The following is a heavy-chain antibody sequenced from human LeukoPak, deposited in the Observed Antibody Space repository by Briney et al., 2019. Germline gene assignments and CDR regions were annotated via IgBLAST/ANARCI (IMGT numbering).Heavy chain of an antibody. CDR2: ISGSGGSA. D-gene: IGHD7-27*01. CDR1: RFNFSSYA. V-gene: IGHV3-23*01. CDR3: AKRASETGDPS. J-gene: IGHJ4*02. Sequence: GGALRLSCAASRFNFSSYALSSGPAAPGEGLGGVSAISGSGGSASYAATVKGRFTISRDNFENTLWLQMNSLRAEDPAVYYCAKRASETGDPSWGQGTLVTVSS.